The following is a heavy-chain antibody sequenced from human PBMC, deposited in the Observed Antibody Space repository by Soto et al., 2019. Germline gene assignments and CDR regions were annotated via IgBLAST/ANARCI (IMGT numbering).Heavy chain of an antibody. V-gene: IGHV3-7*03. CDR2: IKQDGSEK. D-gene: IGHD6-6*01. J-gene: IGHJ4*02. CDR3: ARKWYSSSSGYHY. CDR1: GFTFSSYW. Sequence: EVQLVESGGGLVQPGGSLRLSCAASGFTFSSYWMSWVRQAPGKGLEWVANIKQDGSEKYYVDSVKGRFTISRDNAKNSLYLQMNSLRAEDTAVYYCARKWYSSSSGYHYWGQGTLVTVSS.